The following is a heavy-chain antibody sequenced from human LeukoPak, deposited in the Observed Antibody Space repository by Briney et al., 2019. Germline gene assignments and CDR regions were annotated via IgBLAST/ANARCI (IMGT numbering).Heavy chain of an antibody. Sequence: GGSLRLSCAASGFTFSNAWMNWVRQAPGKGMEWVGRIKSKTDGGTTDYAAPVKGRFTISRDDSKNTLYLQMNSLKTEDTAVYYCTTRYCSSTSCYAGGDYWGQGTLVTVSS. CDR3: TTRYCSSTSCYAGGDY. J-gene: IGHJ4*02. CDR2: IKSKTDGGTT. V-gene: IGHV3-15*07. CDR1: GFTFSNAW. D-gene: IGHD2-2*01.